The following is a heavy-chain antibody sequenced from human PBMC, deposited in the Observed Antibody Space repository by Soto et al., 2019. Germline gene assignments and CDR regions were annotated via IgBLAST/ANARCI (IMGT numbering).Heavy chain of an antibody. J-gene: IGHJ4*02. Sequence: EVQLVESGGGLVKPGGSLRLSCAASGFTFTAAWFNWVRQAPGKGLEWVGRIVSRGGGGTIDYGAPVKGRLTISRDDSRSTLYLQMDSVQIGDTGMYFCIWQSHYGGAWRWGQGTLVTVSS. V-gene: IGHV3-15*07. CDR2: IVSRGGGGTI. D-gene: IGHD3-10*01. CDR3: IWQSHYGGAWR. CDR1: GFTFTAAW.